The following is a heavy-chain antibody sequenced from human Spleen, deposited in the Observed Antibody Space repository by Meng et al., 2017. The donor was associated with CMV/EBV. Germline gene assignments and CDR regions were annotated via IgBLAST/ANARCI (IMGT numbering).Heavy chain of an antibody. D-gene: IGHD2/OR15-2a*01. V-gene: IGHV1-2*02. Sequence: ASVKVSCTTSGYTFTGYFMHWVRQAPGQGLEWMGWINPNSGGTNYAQKFQGRVIMTWDTSISTAYMELSRLRSNDTAVFYCARGGLSTSLPEAPSSSSIDNWGQGTLVTVSS. CDR2: INPNSGGT. CDR3: ARGGLSTSLPEAPSSSSIDN. J-gene: IGHJ4*02. CDR1: GYTFTGYF.